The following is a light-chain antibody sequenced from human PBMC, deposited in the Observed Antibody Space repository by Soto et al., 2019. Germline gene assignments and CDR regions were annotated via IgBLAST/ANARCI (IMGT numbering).Light chain of an antibody. CDR2: DVT. CDR1: SSDVGGYNY. CDR3: CSYVGTDNYR. Sequence: QSLLTQPRSVSGSPGQSVTISCTGTSSDVGGYNYVSWYQQHPGKAPELMIYDVTKRPSGVPDRFSGSKSGNTASLTISGLQAEDEADYYCCSYVGTDNYRFGTGTKVTVL. J-gene: IGLJ1*01. V-gene: IGLV2-11*01.